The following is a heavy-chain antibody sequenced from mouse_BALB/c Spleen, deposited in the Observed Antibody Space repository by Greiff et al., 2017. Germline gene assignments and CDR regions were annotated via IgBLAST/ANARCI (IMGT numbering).Heavy chain of an antibody. V-gene: IGHV3-2*02. J-gene: IGHJ3*01. D-gene: IGHD2-10*02. CDR2: ISYSGST. CDR3: AREYGFAY. CDR1: GYSITSDYA. Sequence: EVQLQQSGPGLVKPSQSLSLTCTVTGYSITSDYAWNWIRQFPGNKLEWMGYISYSGSTSYNPSLKSRISITRDTSKNQFFLQLNSVTTEDTATYYCAREYGFAYWGQGTLVTVSA.